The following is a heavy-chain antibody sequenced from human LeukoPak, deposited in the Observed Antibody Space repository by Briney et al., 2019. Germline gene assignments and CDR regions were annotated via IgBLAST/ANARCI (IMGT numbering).Heavy chain of an antibody. CDR2: VSGSGSTT. Sequence: GSLRLSCVASGFTFRSYAMTWVRQAPGKGLDWVSSVSGSGSTTYFADSVKGRFTISRDNSKNTLYLQMNSLRDDDTAVYFCAKDRGYDYPFRYFDYWGQGTLVTVSS. D-gene: IGHD3-16*01. CDR1: GFTFRSYA. V-gene: IGHV3-23*01. CDR3: AKDRGYDYPFRYFDY. J-gene: IGHJ4*02.